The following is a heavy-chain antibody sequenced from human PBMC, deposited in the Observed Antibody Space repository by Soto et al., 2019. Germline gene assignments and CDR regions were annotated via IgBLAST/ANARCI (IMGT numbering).Heavy chain of an antibody. CDR2: IYPGDSDT. CDR1: GYSFSNYW. D-gene: IGHD2-2*01. J-gene: IGHJ4*02. Sequence: PGESLKISCEGFGYSFSNYWIAWVRQMPGKGLEWMGIIYPGDSDTRYSPSFEGLVTITADKSLSTAYLQWASLEASDTTMYYCARRVATAELFDYRGQGTPVTVSS. V-gene: IGHV5-51*01. CDR3: ARRVATAELFDY.